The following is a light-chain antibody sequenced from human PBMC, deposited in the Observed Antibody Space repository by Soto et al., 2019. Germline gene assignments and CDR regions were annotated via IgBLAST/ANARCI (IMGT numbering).Light chain of an antibody. CDR2: AAS. V-gene: IGKV1-39*01. CDR3: QQSYSTPPT. J-gene: IGKJ1*01. CDR1: QSISNH. Sequence: DIQMTQSPSSLSASVEDRVIITCRASQSISNHLNWYQQKPGKAPKLLIYAASSLQSGVPSRFSGSGSGTDFTLTISSLQPEDFATYYCQQSYSTPPTFGQGTKVEIK.